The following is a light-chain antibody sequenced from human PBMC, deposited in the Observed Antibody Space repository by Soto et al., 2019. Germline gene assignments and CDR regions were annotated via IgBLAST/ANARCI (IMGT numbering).Light chain of an antibody. Sequence: QSVLTQPPSVSGAPGQRVTISCTGSSSNIGAGYDVHWYQQLPGTAPKLLIYGNSNRPSGVPDRFSGSKYGTSASLAITGLQAEYEADYYCQSYDSSLSGYVFGTGTKSTVL. CDR1: SSNIGAGYD. V-gene: IGLV1-40*01. CDR2: GNS. J-gene: IGLJ1*01. CDR3: QSYDSSLSGYV.